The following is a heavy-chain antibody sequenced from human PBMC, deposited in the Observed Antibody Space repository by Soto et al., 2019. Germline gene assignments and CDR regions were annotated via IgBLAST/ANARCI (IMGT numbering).Heavy chain of an antibody. CDR2: INPNSGGT. Sequence: RSSVKRSCKASGYGFTGYYMHWVRQAPGQGLEWMGWINPNSGGTNYAQKFQGWVTMTRDTSISTAYMELSRLRSDDTAVYYCARVGACSGYGTGCAAFEIWGQGTMVTVSS. CDR1: GYGFTGYY. CDR3: ARVGACSGYGTGCAAFEI. D-gene: IGHD3-10*01. V-gene: IGHV1-2*04. J-gene: IGHJ3*02.